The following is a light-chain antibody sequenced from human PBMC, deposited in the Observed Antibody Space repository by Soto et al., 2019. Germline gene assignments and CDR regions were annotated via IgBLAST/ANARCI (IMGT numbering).Light chain of an antibody. CDR2: DAS. CDR1: QSISNW. V-gene: IGKV1-5*01. Sequence: DIQMTQSPSTLSVSVGDRVTITCRASQSISNWLAWYQQKPGKAPKLLIYDASSLESGVPSRFSGSGSGTEFTFTISSLQPDDFATYYCQQYNSYWYTFGQGTKLEIK. CDR3: QQYNSYWYT. J-gene: IGKJ2*01.